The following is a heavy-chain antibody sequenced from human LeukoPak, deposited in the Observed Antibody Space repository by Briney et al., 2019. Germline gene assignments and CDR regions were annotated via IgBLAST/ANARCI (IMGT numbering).Heavy chain of an antibody. CDR1: GFTFNDHA. J-gene: IGHJ6*02. CDR2: ISLNSGTI. V-gene: IGHV3-9*01. CDR3: AKGDDAGYSYGMDV. D-gene: IGHD6-13*01. Sequence: GGSLRLSCGASGFTFNDHAMHWVRQAPGKGLEWVSGISLNSGTIGYADSVKGRFTISRDNAKNSLYLQMNSLRAEDTALYYCAKGDDAGYSYGMDVWGQGTTVTVSS.